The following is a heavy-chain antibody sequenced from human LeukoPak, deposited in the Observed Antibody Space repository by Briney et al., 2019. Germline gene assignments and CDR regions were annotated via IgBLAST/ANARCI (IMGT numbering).Heavy chain of an antibody. D-gene: IGHD3-22*01. CDR1: GFTFDDYG. Sequence: GGSLRPSCAASGFTFDDYGMSWVRQAPGKGLEWVSSISSSSYIYYADSVKGRFTISRDNAKNSLYLQMHSLRAEDTAVYYCARDRPNYYGSDGHYYRRDGDYWGRGTLVSVSS. CDR2: ISSSSYI. CDR3: ARDRPNYYGSDGHYYRRDGDY. V-gene: IGHV3-21*04. J-gene: IGHJ4*02.